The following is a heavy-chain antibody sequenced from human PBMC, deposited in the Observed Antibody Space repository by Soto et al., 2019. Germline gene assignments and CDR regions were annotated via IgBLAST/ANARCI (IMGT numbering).Heavy chain of an antibody. CDR3: ARTSYDSVTGRLDALDI. V-gene: IGHV4-30-2*01. CDR1: GGSINSGGYS. J-gene: IGHJ3*02. D-gene: IGHD3-9*01. CDR2: ISYSGST. Sequence: QLQLQESGSRLVKPSQTLSLTCVVSGGSINSGGYSWSWIRQPPGKGLEWIGYISYSGSTNHNPSLMIRFTISIDRSKNQVSLKLSSVTAADTAVYYCARTSYDSVTGRLDALDIWGQGTMVTVSS.